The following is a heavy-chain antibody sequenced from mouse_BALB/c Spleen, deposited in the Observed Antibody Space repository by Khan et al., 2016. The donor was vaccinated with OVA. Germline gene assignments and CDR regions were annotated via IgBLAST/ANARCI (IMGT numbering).Heavy chain of an antibody. CDR2: IDPANDNS. D-gene: IGHD4-1*01. CDR3: APAGTGDYFDY. CDR1: GFNIKDTH. J-gene: IGHJ2*01. V-gene: IGHV14-3*02. Sequence: EVQLQQSGAELVKPGASVKLSCTASGFNIKDTHMHWVKQRPEQGLEWIGRIDPANDNSKYDPRFQGKATITADTSSNTAYLHLSSLTSEDTAVHYCAPAGTGDYFDYWGQGTTLTVSS.